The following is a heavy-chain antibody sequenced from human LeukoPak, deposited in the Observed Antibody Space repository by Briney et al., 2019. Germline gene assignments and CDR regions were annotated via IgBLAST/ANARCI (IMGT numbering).Heavy chain of an antibody. Sequence: PSETLSLTCTVSGGSISSYFCSWIRQPPGKGLEWIGYIYYSGSTNYNPSLKSRVTISVDTSKNQFSLKLSSVTAADTAVYYCAVMYSSSWYWFDPWGQGTLVTVSS. CDR3: AVMYSSSWYWFDP. D-gene: IGHD6-13*01. CDR2: IYYSGST. CDR1: GGSISSYF. J-gene: IGHJ5*02. V-gene: IGHV4-59*08.